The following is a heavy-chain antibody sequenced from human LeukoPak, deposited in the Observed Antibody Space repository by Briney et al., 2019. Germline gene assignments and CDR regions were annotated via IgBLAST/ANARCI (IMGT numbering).Heavy chain of an antibody. V-gene: IGHV4-39*01. CDR2: IYYSGST. J-gene: IGHJ6*02. CDR3: ARQGYDFWSGYYPYYYYGMDV. CDR1: GDSVSSTSYY. Sequence: KPSETLSLTCSVSGDSVSSTSYYWGWIRQPPGQGLEGIGSIYYSGSTYYNPSLKSRVTISVDTSKNQFSLKLSSVTAADTAVYYCARQGYDFWSGYYPYYYYGMDVWGQGTTVTVSS. D-gene: IGHD3-3*01.